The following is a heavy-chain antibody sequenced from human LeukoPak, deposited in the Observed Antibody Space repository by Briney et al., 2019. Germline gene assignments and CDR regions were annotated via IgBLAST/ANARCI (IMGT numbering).Heavy chain of an antibody. J-gene: IGHJ4*02. V-gene: IGHV3-53*01. CDR1: GFTVRDNY. CDR3: SFDVYYFDY. CDR2: IYTGTNT. Sequence: PGGALRLSCAASGFTVRDNYMSWVRQPRGKGLEWVSFIYTGTNTYYADSVKGRFTISRDNSKNTLYLQMNSLRAEDTAVYYCSFDVYYFDYWGQGTLVTVSS. D-gene: IGHD3-16*01.